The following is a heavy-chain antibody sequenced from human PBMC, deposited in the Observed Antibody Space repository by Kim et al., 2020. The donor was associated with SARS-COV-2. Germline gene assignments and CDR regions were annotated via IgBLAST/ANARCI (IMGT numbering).Heavy chain of an antibody. D-gene: IGHD1-26*01. J-gene: IGHJ4*02. Sequence: GRPNYTPSLKSRVTMSVDTSKNQFSLKLSSVTAADTAVYYCAREAREVESWGQGTLVTVSS. CDR3: AREAREVES. CDR2: GRP. V-gene: IGHV4-4*07.